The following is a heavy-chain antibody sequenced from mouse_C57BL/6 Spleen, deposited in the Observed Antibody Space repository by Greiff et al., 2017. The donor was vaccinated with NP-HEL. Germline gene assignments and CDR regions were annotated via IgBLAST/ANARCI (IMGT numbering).Heavy chain of an antibody. J-gene: IGHJ2*01. D-gene: IGHD2-4*01. Sequence: QVQLQQPGAELVKPGASVKLSCKASGYTFTSYWMHWVKQRPGQGLEWIGMIHPNSGSTNYNEKFKSKATLTVDKSSSTAYMQLSSLTSEDSAVYYCARHDYDEGEFDYWGQGTTLTVSS. CDR1: GYTFTSYW. V-gene: IGHV1-64*01. CDR3: ARHDYDEGEFDY. CDR2: IHPNSGST.